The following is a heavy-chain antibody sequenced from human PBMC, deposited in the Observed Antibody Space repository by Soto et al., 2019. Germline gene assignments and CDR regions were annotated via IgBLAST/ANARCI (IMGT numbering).Heavy chain of an antibody. CDR2: IIPIFGTA. V-gene: IGHV1-69*06. CDR3: ARGIATGQLDP. J-gene: IGHJ5*02. Sequence: GASVKVSCKASGGTFSSYAISWVRQAPGQGLEWMRGIIPIFGTANYAQKFQGRVTITADKSTSTAYMELSSLRSEDTAVYYCARGIATGQLDPWGQGTLVTVSS. CDR1: GGTFSSYA. D-gene: IGHD2-15*01.